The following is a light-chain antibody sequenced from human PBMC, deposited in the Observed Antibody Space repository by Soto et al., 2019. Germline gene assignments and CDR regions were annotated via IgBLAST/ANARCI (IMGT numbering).Light chain of an antibody. Sequence: DIQLTQSPSFLSASVGDRVTITCRASQGISSYVAWYQQKPGKAPKLLIYDASTLQSGVPSRFSGSGSGTEFSLTISSLQPEDFATYYCQQLNSYPKTFGQGTKVEIK. J-gene: IGKJ1*01. V-gene: IGKV1-9*01. CDR2: DAS. CDR1: QGISSY. CDR3: QQLNSYPKT.